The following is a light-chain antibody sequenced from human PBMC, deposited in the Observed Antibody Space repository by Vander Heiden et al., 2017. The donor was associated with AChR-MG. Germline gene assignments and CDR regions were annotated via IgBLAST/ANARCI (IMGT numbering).Light chain of an antibody. J-gene: IGKJ5*01. Sequence: DIQMTQSPSSLSASVGDSVTITCRASQSISSYLNWYQQKPGKAPKLLIYAASSLQSGVPSRFSGSGSGTDFTLTISSLQPEEFATYYCQQSDSTPITFGQGTRLEIK. CDR2: AAS. CDR3: QQSDSTPIT. CDR1: QSISSY. V-gene: IGKV1-39*01.